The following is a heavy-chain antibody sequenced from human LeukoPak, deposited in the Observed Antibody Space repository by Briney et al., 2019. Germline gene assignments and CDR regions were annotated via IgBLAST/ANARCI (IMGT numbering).Heavy chain of an antibody. J-gene: IGHJ3*02. CDR1: GFTFSSYA. D-gene: IGHD2-2*01. V-gene: IGHV3-23*01. CDR2: ISGSGGST. CDR3: ARDHPLPPYCSSTSCQGRRDAFDI. Sequence: GGSLRLSCAASGFTFSSYAMSWVRQAPGKGLEWVSAISGSGGSTYYADSVKGRFTISRDNSKNTLYLQMNSLRAEDTAVYYCARDHPLPPYCSSTSCQGRRDAFDIWGQGTMVTVSS.